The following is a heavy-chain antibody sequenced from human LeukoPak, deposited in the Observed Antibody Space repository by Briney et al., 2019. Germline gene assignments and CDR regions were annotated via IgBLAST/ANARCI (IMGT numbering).Heavy chain of an antibody. V-gene: IGHV4-34*01. CDR2: INHSGGT. CDR1: GGSFSGYY. CDR3: ARDKGRITRYFDY. J-gene: IGHJ4*02. Sequence: SETLSLTCAVYGGSFSGYYWSWIRQPPGKGLEWIGEINHSGGTNYNPSLKSRVIISVDTSKNQFSLKLSSVTAADTAVYYCARDKGRITRYFDYWGQGTLVTVSS.